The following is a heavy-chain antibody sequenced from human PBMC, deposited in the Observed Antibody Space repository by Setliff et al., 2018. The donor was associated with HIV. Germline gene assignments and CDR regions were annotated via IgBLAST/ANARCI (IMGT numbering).Heavy chain of an antibody. D-gene: IGHD1-26*01. CDR2: IKSDRDGGTT. CDR3: TTLVGANPYHDAFDI. V-gene: IGHV3-15*07. J-gene: IGHJ3*02. CDR1: GFNFNKVW. Sequence: GGSLRLSCAASGFNFNKVWMNWVRQAPGKGLEWIGCIKSDRDGGTTDYSAPVKGRFTMSADDSRTTLYLQMDSLKTEDTAVYYCTTLVGANPYHDAFDIWGQGTMVTVSS.